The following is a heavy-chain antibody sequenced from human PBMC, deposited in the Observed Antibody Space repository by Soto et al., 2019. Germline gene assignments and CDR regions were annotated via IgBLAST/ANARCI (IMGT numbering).Heavy chain of an antibody. Sequence: GGSLRLSCAAFGFTVSTKYMNWVLQATGRGLEWVSVIYPGGNTYYPDSVKGRCTISRDSSRNTMFRQLNSLRAKEAALYYFAGETYYYGSGTYGWFAPWGQGTLVTVSS. D-gene: IGHD3-10*01. CDR2: IYPGGNT. J-gene: IGHJ5*02. CDR1: GFTVSTKY. CDR3: AGETYYYGSGTYGWFAP. V-gene: IGHV3-53*01.